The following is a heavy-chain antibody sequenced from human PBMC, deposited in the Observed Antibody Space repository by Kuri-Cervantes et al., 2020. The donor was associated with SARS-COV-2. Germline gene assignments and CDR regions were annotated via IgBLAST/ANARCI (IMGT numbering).Heavy chain of an antibody. CDR3: ARDLSSSWSHNWFDP. D-gene: IGHD6-13*01. CDR1: GYTFTSYA. CDR2: INAGNGNT. V-gene: IGHV1-3*01. Sequence: ASVKVSCKASGYTFTSYAMHWVRQAPGQRLEWMGWINAGNGNTKYSQKFQGRVTITRDTSASTAYMELSSLRAEDTAVYYCARDLSSSWSHNWFDPWGQGNLVNVSS. J-gene: IGHJ5*02.